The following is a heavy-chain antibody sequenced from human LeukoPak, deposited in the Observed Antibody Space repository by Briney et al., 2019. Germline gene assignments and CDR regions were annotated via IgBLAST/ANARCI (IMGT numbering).Heavy chain of an antibody. J-gene: IGHJ4*02. D-gene: IGHD6-19*01. CDR3: AKGKDSVAGATNDY. CDR1: GFTFSSYS. CDR2: ISSSGTYK. V-gene: IGHV3-21*01. Sequence: GGSLRLSCAVSGFTFSSYSMSWVRQAPGKGLEWVPSISSSGTYKYYADSVKGRFTISRDNAKNSLYLQMNSLRAEDTAVYYCAKGKDSVAGATNDYWGQGTLVTVSS.